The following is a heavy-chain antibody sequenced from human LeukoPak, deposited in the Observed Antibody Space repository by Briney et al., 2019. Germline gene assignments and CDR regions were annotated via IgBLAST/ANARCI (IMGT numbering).Heavy chain of an antibody. Sequence: GGSLRLSCAASGFTFSSYSMNWVRQAPGKGLEWVAVISYDGSNKYYADSVKGRFTISRDNSKNTLYLQMNSLRAEDTAVYYCAKAGERIAVADGYGFDYWGQGTLVTVSS. CDR2: ISYDGSNK. J-gene: IGHJ4*02. CDR3: AKAGERIAVADGYGFDY. CDR1: GFTFSSYS. D-gene: IGHD6-19*01. V-gene: IGHV3-30*18.